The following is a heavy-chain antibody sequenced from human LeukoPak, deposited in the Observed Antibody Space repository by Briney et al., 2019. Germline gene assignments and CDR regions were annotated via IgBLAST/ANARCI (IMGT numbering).Heavy chain of an antibody. CDR3: ARRCSSATCYTDAF. CDR1: GGSISSYY. CDR2: VYYSGNT. D-gene: IGHD2-2*02. V-gene: IGHV4-59*08. J-gene: IGHJ3*01. Sequence: SETLSLTCTVSGGSISSYYWSWIRQPPGKGLEWIGYVYYSGNTNYNPSLKSRVTISVDTSKKQFSLKLSSVTAADTAVYYCARRCSSATCYTDAFWGQGTMVTVSS.